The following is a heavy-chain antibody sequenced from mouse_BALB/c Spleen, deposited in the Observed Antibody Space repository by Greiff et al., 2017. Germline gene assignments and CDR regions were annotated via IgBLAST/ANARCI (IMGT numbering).Heavy chain of an antibody. CDR2: ISYDGSN. D-gene: IGHD2-1*01. CDR3: AGLYGNYGFYAMDY. J-gene: IGHJ4*01. Sequence: DVKLQESGPGLVKPSQSLSLTCSVTGYSITSGYYWNWIRQFPGNKLEWMGYISYDGSNNYNPSLKNRISITRDTSKNQFFLKLNSVTTEDTATYYCAGLYGNYGFYAMDYWGQGTSVTVSS. V-gene: IGHV3-6*02. CDR1: GYSITSGYY.